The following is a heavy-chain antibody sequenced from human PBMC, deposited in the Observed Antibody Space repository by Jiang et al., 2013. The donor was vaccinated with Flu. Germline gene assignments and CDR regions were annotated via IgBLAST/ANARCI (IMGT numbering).Heavy chain of an antibody. CDR3: TRLNWGSRAFDV. D-gene: IGHD7-27*01. Sequence: SQTLSLTCGISGDSISMNNAAWNWIRQSPSRGLEWLGRTYYNSKWYNDYAGSVNGRITINSDTSKKQFSLHLSSVTPDDTAIYYCTRLNWGSRAFDVWGQGTRVTVSS. CDR2: TYYNSKWYN. J-gene: IGHJ3*01. V-gene: IGHV6-1*01. CDR1: GDSISMNNAA.